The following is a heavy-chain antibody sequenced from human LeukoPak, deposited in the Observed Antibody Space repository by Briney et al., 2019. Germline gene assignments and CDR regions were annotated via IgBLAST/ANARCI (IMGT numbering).Heavy chain of an antibody. D-gene: IGHD4-23*01. CDR1: GFTFTTYW. J-gene: IGHJ4*02. CDR3: ARGGFCKGGNCYLDY. V-gene: IGHV3-7*01. Sequence: GGSLRLSCAASGFTFTTYWMNWVRQAPGKGLEWVANVKQDGSDKYYVDSVKGRFTISRDNAKNSLYLQMYSLRAEDTAVYYCARGGFCKGGNCYLDYWGKESLAPVPS. CDR2: VKQDGSDK.